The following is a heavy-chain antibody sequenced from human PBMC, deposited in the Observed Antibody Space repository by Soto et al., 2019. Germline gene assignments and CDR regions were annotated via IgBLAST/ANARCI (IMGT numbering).Heavy chain of an antibody. J-gene: IGHJ4*02. Sequence: SETLSLTCTVSGGSISSSSYYWGWIRQPPGKGLEWIGSIYYSGSTYYNPSLKSRVTISVDTSKIQLSLKLGSVTAADTAVYYCARHPIPGYGWELLLQVSYFDYWGQGTLVTVSS. CDR3: ARHPIPGYGWELLLQVSYFDY. CDR2: IYYSGST. CDR1: GGSISSSSYY. D-gene: IGHD1-26*01. V-gene: IGHV4-39*01.